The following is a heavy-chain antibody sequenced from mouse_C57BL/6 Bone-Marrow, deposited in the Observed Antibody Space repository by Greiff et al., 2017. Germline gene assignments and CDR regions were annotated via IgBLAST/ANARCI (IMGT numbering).Heavy chain of an antibody. D-gene: IGHD1-1*01. V-gene: IGHV14-4*01. CDR1: GFNIKDDY. Sequence: VQLQQSGAELVRPGASVKLSCTASGFNIKDDYMHWVKQRPEQGLAWIGWIDPENGDTEYASKFQGKATITADTSSNTAYLQLSSLTSEDTAVYYCTPITTVVATDYWGQGTTLTVSS. CDR3: TPITTVVATDY. J-gene: IGHJ2*01. CDR2: IDPENGDT.